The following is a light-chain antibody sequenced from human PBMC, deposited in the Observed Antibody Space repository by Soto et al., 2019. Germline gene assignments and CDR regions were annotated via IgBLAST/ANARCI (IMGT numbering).Light chain of an antibody. V-gene: IGKV3-20*01. CDR3: QQYFSSPST. CDR2: GAS. J-gene: IGKJ5*01. CDR1: QSVSSSH. Sequence: EIVLTQSPGTLSLSPGERAILSCRASQSVSSSHLAWYQQKPGQAPRLLIYGASSRATGIPDRFSGSGSGTDFTLTISRLEPEDFAVYFCQQYFSSPSTFGQGTRLEIK.